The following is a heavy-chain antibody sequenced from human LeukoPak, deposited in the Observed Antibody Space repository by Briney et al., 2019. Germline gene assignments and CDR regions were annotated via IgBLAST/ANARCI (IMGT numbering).Heavy chain of an antibody. J-gene: IGHJ3*02. CDR3: ARLLTAVTSHAFDI. CDR1: GGSISGYY. CDR2: IYDSGST. Sequence: SETLSLTCTVSGGSISGYYWSWIRQPPGKGLEWIGYIYDSGSTNYNPSLKSRVTISVDTSKNQFSLKLTSVTAADTAVYYCARLLTAVTSHAFDIWGQGTMITVSS. D-gene: IGHD4-17*01. V-gene: IGHV4-59*01.